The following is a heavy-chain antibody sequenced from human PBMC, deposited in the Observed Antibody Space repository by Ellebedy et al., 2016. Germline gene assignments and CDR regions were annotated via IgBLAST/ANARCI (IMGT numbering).Heavy chain of an antibody. V-gene: IGHV4-39*07. J-gene: IGHJ6*02. Sequence: SETLSLTCTVSGGSISSSSYYWGWIRQPPGKGLEWIGSIYHSGSTYYNPSLKSRVTISVDTSKNQFSLKLSSVTAADTAVYYCARGLGSLGGYYYYGMDVWGQGTTVTVSS. CDR1: GGSISSSSYY. CDR3: ARGLGSLGGYYYYGMDV. D-gene: IGHD3-10*01. CDR2: IYHSGST.